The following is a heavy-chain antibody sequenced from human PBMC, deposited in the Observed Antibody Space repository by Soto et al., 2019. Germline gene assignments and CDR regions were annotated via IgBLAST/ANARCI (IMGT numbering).Heavy chain of an antibody. Sequence: EVQLVESGGGLVQPGGSRRLSCAASGFTFSTYSMNWVRQAPGKGLEWVSYISISSSTIYYADSVKGRFTISGDNAKNSLYLQMNSLRAEDTAVYYCAREGDSSGWYNWFDPWGQGTLVTVSS. CDR1: GFTFSTYS. CDR3: AREGDSSGWYNWFDP. V-gene: IGHV3-48*01. CDR2: ISISSSTI. D-gene: IGHD3-22*01. J-gene: IGHJ5*02.